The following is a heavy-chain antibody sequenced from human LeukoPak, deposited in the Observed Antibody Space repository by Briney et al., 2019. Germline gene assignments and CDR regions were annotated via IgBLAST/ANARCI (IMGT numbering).Heavy chain of an antibody. CDR3: AKQLYSSSWDLGY. CDR1: GFTVSSND. Sequence: GGSLRLSCAASGFTVSSNDMSWVRQAPGKGLECISVIYSGGSTDYADSVKGRLTISRDNSKNTLYLQMNSLRAEDTAVYYCAKQLYSSSWDLGYWGQGTLVTVSS. CDR2: IYSGGST. J-gene: IGHJ4*02. D-gene: IGHD6-13*01. V-gene: IGHV3-53*01.